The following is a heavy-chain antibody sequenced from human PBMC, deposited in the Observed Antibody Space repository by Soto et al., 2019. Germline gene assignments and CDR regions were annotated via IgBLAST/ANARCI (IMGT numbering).Heavy chain of an antibody. D-gene: IGHD2-21*02. J-gene: IGHJ5*02. V-gene: IGHV4-4*02. CDR1: GGTVASSHW. CDR2: VYHTGDT. Sequence: PSETLSLTCXVSGGTVASSHWWSWVRQSPSRGLEWIGNVYHTGDTNFNPSLQSRVTFSVDKSNNQFSLRLTSLTAADTAVYFCAREIVTAGGNNYFDPWGPGTLVTVSS. CDR3: AREIVTAGGNNYFDP.